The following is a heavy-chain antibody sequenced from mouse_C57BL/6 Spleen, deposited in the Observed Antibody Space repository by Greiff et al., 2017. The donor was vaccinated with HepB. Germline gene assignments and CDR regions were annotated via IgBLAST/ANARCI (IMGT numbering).Heavy chain of an antibody. CDR3: ARGLLRSYAMDY. J-gene: IGHJ4*01. Sequence: VQLKQSGPELVKPGASVKISCKASGYAFSSSWMNWVKQRPGKGLEWIGRIYPGDGDTNYNGKFKGKATLTADKSSSTAYMQLSSLTSEDSAVYVCARGLLRSYAMDYWGQGTSVTVSS. CDR2: IYPGDGDT. V-gene: IGHV1-82*01. D-gene: IGHD1-1*01. CDR1: GYAFSSSW.